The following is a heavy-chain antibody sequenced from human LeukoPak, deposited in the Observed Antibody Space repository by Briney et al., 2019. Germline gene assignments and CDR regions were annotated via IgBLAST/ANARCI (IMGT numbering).Heavy chain of an antibody. CDR3: ATLGTLGPFQH. D-gene: IGHD1-7*01. Sequence: SETLSLTRIAPGGSISSSTYYSGWIRQPPGKGLGWIGDIYYSENTYYNPSLKSRITISVDTSKNQFSLKLSSVTAADTAVYYCATLGTLGPFQHWGQGTLVTVSS. J-gene: IGHJ1*01. V-gene: IGHV4-39*01. CDR2: IYYSENT. CDR1: GGSISSSTYY.